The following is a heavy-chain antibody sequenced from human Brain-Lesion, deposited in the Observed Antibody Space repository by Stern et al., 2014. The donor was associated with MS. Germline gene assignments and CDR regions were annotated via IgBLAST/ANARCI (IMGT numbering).Heavy chain of an antibody. CDR3: ASNRGSGSFFDS. Sequence: QVQLVQSGPGLVKPSGTLSLTCAVSGGSISSGNWWSWVRPSPGKRLEWIGEMYHSGITNYNPSLESRVSISIDKSKNQFSLKVYSLTAADTAVYYCASNRGSGSFFDSWGQGSLVTVSS. V-gene: IGHV4-4*02. J-gene: IGHJ4*02. CDR2: MYHSGIT. D-gene: IGHD1-26*01. CDR1: GGSISSGNW.